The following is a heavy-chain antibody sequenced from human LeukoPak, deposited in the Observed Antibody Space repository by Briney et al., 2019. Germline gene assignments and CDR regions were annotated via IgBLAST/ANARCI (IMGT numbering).Heavy chain of an antibody. CDR2: ISSSSGFT. CDR3: ARRSPPGD. D-gene: IGHD3-16*01. J-gene: IGHJ4*02. CDR1: GFTFSDYY. V-gene: IGHV3-11*03. Sequence: GGSLRLSCAASGFTFSDYYMTWIRRAPGKGLEWVSYISSSSGFTKYADSVRGRFTISRDNAKNSLYLQMNTLRVDDTAVYYCARRSPPGDWGQGTLVTVSS.